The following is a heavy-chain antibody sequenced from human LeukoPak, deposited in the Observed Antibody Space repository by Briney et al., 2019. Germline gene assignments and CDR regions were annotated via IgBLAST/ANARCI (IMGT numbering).Heavy chain of an antibody. CDR1: GYTFTSYG. V-gene: IGHV1-18*01. CDR2: ISAYNGNT. CDR3: ARGITIFGVVIISPLDY. Sequence: ASVKVSCKASGYTFTSYGISWVRQAPGQGLEWMGWISAYNGNTNYAQKLQGRVTMTTDTSTSTAYMELRSLRSDDTAVYYCARGITIFGVVIISPLDYWGQGTLVTVSS. D-gene: IGHD3-3*01. J-gene: IGHJ4*02.